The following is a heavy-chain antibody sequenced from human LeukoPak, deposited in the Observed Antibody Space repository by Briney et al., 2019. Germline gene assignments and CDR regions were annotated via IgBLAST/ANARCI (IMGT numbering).Heavy chain of an antibody. CDR3: ARENTPSPVAGTRAFDI. V-gene: IGHV1-69*01. J-gene: IGHJ3*02. CDR1: GGTFSSYA. CDR2: IIPIFGTA. D-gene: IGHD6-19*01. Sequence: SVKVSCKASGGTFSSYAISWVRQAPGQGLEWMGGIIPIFGTANYAQKFQGRVTITADESTSTAYMELSSLRSEDTAVYYCARENTPSPVAGTRAFDIWGQGTMVTVSS.